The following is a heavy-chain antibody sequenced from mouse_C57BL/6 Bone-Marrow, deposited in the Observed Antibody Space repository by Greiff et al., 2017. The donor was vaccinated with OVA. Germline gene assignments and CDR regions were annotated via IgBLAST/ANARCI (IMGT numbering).Heavy chain of an antibody. V-gene: IGHV1-81*01. CDR3: ARHGSSYGWYFDV. CDR1: GYTFTSYG. CDR2: IYPRSGNT. Sequence: QVQLQQSGAELARPGASVKLSCKASGYTFTSYGISWVKQRTGQGLEWIGEIYPRSGNTYYNEKFKGKATLTADKSSSTAYMELRSLTSEDSAVYFCARHGSSYGWYFDVWGTGTTVTVSS. J-gene: IGHJ1*03. D-gene: IGHD1-1*01.